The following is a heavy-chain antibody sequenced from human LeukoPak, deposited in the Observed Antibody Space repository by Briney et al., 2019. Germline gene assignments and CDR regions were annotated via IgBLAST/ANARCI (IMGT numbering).Heavy chain of an antibody. D-gene: IGHD3-10*01. V-gene: IGHV3-30*02. CDR3: AKWDYGSGRYFDY. J-gene: IGHJ4*02. CDR2: IRYDGSNK. CDR1: GFTFISYG. Sequence: GGSLRLSCAASGFTFISYGIHWVRQAPGKGLEWVAFIRYDGSNKYYADSVKGRFTISRDNSKNTLYLQMNSLRAEDTAVYYCAKWDYGSGRYFDYWGQGTLVTVSS.